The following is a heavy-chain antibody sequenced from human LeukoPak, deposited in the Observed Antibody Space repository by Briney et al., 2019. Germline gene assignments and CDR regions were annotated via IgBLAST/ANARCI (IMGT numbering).Heavy chain of an antibody. CDR1: GGSISSSSYY. D-gene: IGHD3-22*01. Sequence: SETPSLTCTVSGGSISSSSYYWGWIRQPPGKGLEWIGSIYYSGSTYYNPSLKSRVTISVDTSKNQFSLKLSSVTAADTAVYYCAREKKDSSGPRAYYFDYWGQGTLVTVSS. CDR3: AREKKDSSGPRAYYFDY. CDR2: IYYSGST. V-gene: IGHV4-39*02. J-gene: IGHJ4*02.